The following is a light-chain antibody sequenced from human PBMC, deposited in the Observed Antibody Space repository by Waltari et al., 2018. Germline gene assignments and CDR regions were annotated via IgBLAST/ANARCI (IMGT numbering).Light chain of an antibody. CDR2: KAS. Sequence: DIQITHSPSTLSASVGDRVTITCRASQSRSYWLAWYQQKPGKVPKVLIYKASSLESGVPSRFSGSGSGTEFTLTISSLQPDDFATYYCQQYNSAFTWTFGQGTKVEIK. CDR3: QQYNSAFTWT. CDR1: QSRSYW. V-gene: IGKV1-5*03. J-gene: IGKJ1*01.